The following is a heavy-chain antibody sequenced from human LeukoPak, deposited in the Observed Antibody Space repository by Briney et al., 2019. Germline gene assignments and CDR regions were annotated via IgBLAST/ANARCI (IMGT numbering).Heavy chain of an antibody. V-gene: IGHV4-4*07. CDR3: ARDLSGITGTTGYFDY. CDR2: IYTSGST. D-gene: IGHD1-7*01. Sequence: SETLSLTCTVSGGSISSYYSSWIRQPAGKGLEWIGRIYTSGSTNYNPSLKSRVTISVDKSKNQFSLKLSSVTAADTAVYYCARDLSGITGTTGYFDYWGQGTLVTVSS. CDR1: GGSISSYY. J-gene: IGHJ4*02.